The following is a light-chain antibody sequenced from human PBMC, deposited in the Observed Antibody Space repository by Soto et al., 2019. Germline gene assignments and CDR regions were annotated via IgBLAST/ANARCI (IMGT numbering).Light chain of an antibody. CDR2: KAS. CDR1: QTISSW. J-gene: IGKJ1*01. Sequence: DIQMTQSPSTLSGSVGDRVTITCRASQTISSWLAWYQQKPGKAPKLLIYKASTLKSGVPSRFSGSGSGTEFTLTISSLQPDYFATYYSQHYNSYSEAFGQGTKVDIK. V-gene: IGKV1-5*03. CDR3: QHYNSYSEA.